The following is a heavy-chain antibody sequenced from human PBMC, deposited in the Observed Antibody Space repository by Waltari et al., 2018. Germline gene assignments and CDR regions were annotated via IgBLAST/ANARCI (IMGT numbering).Heavy chain of an antibody. Sequence: QVQLVQSGAEVTKPGASVKASCKPSGYRFTGYYLHWLRQAPGQGLECMGRIIPDSGVTKYAQNFQGRVTMTRDTSTNTAYMELNSLTSDDTAVYYCARGRNDLSAFFDPWGQGTLVAVSS. CDR3: ARGRNDLSAFFDP. V-gene: IGHV1-2*06. CDR1: GYRFTGYY. CDR2: IIPDSGVT. D-gene: IGHD2-21*02. J-gene: IGHJ5*02.